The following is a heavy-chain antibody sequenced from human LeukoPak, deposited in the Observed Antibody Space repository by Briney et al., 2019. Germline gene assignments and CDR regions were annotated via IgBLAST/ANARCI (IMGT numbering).Heavy chain of an antibody. CDR1: GFTFSSYW. Sequence: PGGSLRLSCAASGFTFSSYWMSWVRQAPGKGLEWAANIKQDGSEKYYVDSVKGRFTISRDNAKNSLYLQMNSLRAEDTAVYYCARDISNYLFDYWGQGTLVTVSS. CDR3: ARDISNYLFDY. V-gene: IGHV3-7*01. D-gene: IGHD4-11*01. J-gene: IGHJ4*02. CDR2: IKQDGSEK.